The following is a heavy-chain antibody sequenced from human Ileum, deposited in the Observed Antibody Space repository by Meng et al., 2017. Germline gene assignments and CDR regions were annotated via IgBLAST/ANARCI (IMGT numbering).Heavy chain of an antibody. Sequence: GGSLRLSCAASGFTFSSYAMHWVRQAPGKGLEWVAVISYDGSNKYYADSVKGRFTISRDNSKNTLYLQMNSLRAEDTAVYYCASREGYYDYVWGSYRYTDGFDYWGQGTLVTVSS. V-gene: IGHV3-30*01. CDR1: GFTFSSYA. CDR2: ISYDGSNK. CDR3: ASREGYYDYVWGSYRYTDGFDY. J-gene: IGHJ4*01. D-gene: IGHD3-16*02.